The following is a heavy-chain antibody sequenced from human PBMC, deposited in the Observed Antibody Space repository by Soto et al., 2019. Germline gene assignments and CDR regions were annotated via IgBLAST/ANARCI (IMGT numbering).Heavy chain of an antibody. V-gene: IGHV1-18*04. CDR1: GYTFTSYG. CDR2: ISAYNGNT. CDR3: AREAAITMIVVANGPLDY. Sequence: ASVKVSCKASGYTFTSYGISWVRQAPGQGLEWMGWISAYNGNTNYAQKLQGRVTMTTDTSTSTAYMELRSLRSDDTAVYYCAREAAITMIVVANGPLDYWGQGTLVTVSS. D-gene: IGHD3-22*01. J-gene: IGHJ4*02.